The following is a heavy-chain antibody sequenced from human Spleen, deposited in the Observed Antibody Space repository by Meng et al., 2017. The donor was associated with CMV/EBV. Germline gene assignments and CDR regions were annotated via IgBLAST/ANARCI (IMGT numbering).Heavy chain of an antibody. D-gene: IGHD3-3*01. CDR1: GYIFTDYY. CDR3: ARDQGYYELRNGYHKYYNAMDV. Sequence: ASVKVSCKASGYIFTDYYMHWVRQAPGQGLEWMGWINPKSGGANYAQKFQGRVTMTRDTSSTTAHMELSRLRSDDTAVYYCARDQGYYELRNGYHKYYNAMDVWGQGTTVTVSS. V-gene: IGHV1-2*02. CDR2: INPKSGGA. J-gene: IGHJ6*02.